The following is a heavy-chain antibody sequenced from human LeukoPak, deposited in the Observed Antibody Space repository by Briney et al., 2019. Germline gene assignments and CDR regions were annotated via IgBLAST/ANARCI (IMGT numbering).Heavy chain of an antibody. CDR2: ISGSGGST. J-gene: IGHJ4*02. CDR3: ASNLNYYGSGSYYNAVDY. V-gene: IGHV3-23*01. D-gene: IGHD3-10*01. Sequence: GESLKISCAASGFTFSSYAMSWVRQAPGKGLEWVSAISGSGGSTYYADSVKGRFTIPRDNSKNTLYLQMNSLRAEDTAVYYCASNLNYYGSGSYYNAVDYWGQGTLVTVSS. CDR1: GFTFSSYA.